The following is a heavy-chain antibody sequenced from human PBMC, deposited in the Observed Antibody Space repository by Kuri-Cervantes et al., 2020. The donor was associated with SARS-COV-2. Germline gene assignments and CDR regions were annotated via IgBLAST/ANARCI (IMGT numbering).Heavy chain of an antibody. D-gene: IGHD5-18*01. Sequence: GGSLRFSCAASGFPFSSYSMNWARKAPGKGREWVSYISGSSSTIYYADPVKGRFTINRENANNSLYLQMNSLRAENTAVYYFARVKGDVLGQLWLRPDFDYWGQGTLVTVSS. CDR3: ARVKGDVLGQLWLRPDFDY. J-gene: IGHJ4*02. V-gene: IGHV3-48*01. CDR2: ISGSSSTI. CDR1: GFPFSSYS.